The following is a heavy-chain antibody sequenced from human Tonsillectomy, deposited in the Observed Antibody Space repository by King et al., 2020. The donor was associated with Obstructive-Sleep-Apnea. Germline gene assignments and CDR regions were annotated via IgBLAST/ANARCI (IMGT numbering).Heavy chain of an antibody. J-gene: IGHJ4*02. CDR2: ISSSGSTI. CDR1: GFTFSDYY. D-gene: IGHD3-22*01. Sequence: VQLVESGGGLVKPGGSLRLSCAASGFTFSDYYMSWIRQAPGKGLEWVSYISSSGSTIYYADSVKGRFTISRDNAKNSLYLQMNSLRAEDTAVYYCAIDSLSDYYDSSGYQGGLDYWGQGTLVTVSS. CDR3: AIDSLSDYYDSSGYQGGLDY. V-gene: IGHV3-11*01.